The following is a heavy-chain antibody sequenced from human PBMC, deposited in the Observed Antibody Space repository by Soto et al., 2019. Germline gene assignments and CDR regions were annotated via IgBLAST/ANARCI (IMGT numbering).Heavy chain of an antibody. D-gene: IGHD1-26*01. CDR3: ARRGRAELPHDY. V-gene: IGHV3-30-3*01. J-gene: IGHJ4*02. Sequence: GGSLRLSCAASGFTFSSYAMHWVRQAPGKGLEWVAVISYDGSNKYYADSVKGRFTISRDNSKNTLYLQMNSLRAEDTAVYYCARRGRAELPHDYWGQGTLVTVSS. CDR2: ISYDGSNK. CDR1: GFTFSSYA.